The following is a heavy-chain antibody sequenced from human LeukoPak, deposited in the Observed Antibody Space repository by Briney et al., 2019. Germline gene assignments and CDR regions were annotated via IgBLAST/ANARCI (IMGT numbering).Heavy chain of an antibody. J-gene: IGHJ4*02. D-gene: IGHD3-3*01. CDR3: ARGSPSYDFWSGYYAGYSDY. Sequence: PGGSLRLSCAASGFTFTNYYTNWVRQAPGKGLEWVANIKQDGSEKYYVDSVKGRFTISRDNAKNSLYLQMNSLRAEDTAVYYCARGSPSYDFWSGYYAGYSDYWGQGTLVTVSS. CDR2: IKQDGSEK. V-gene: IGHV3-7*01. CDR1: GFTFTNYY.